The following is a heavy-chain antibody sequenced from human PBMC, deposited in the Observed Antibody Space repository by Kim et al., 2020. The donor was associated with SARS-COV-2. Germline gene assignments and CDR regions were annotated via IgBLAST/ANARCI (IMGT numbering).Heavy chain of an antibody. D-gene: IGHD2-2*01. CDR3: ARLVPAAMISYFDY. Sequence: SPAIQGQVTISADKSISTAYLQWSSLKASDTAMYYCARLVPAAMISYFDYWGQGTLVTVSS. V-gene: IGHV5-51*01. J-gene: IGHJ4*02.